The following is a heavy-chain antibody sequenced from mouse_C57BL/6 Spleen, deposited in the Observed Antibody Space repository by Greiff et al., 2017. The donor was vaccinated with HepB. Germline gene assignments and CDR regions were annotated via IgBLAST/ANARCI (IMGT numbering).Heavy chain of an antibody. J-gene: IGHJ2*01. V-gene: IGHV1-82*01. CDR3: ARQGYYGRSFLDY. CDR2: IYPGDGDT. D-gene: IGHD1-1*01. CDR1: GYAFSSSW. Sequence: VQLQQSGPELVKPGASVKISCKASGYAFSSSWMNWVKQRPGKGLEWIGRIYPGDGDTNYNGKFKGKATLTADKSSSTAYMQLSSLTSEDSAVYFCARQGYYGRSFLDYWGQGTTRTVSS.